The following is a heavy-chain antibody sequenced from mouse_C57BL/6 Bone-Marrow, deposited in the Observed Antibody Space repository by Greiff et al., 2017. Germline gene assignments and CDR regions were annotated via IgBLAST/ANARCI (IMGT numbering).Heavy chain of an antibody. V-gene: IGHV1-66*01. CDR2: IYPGSGNT. J-gene: IGHJ4*01. D-gene: IGHD1-1*01. CDR1: GYSFTSYY. CDR3: ARSDYYDGSSYVDY. Sequence: VQLQQSGPELVKPGASVKISCKASGYSFTSYYIHWVKQRPGQGLEWIGWIYPGSGNTKYNEKFKGKATLTADTSSSTAYMQLSSLTSEDSAVYYCARSDYYDGSSYVDYWGQGTSVTVSS.